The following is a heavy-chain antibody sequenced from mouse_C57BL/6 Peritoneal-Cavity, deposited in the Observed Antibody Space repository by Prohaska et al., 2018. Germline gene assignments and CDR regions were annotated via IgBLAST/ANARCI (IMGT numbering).Heavy chain of an antibody. D-gene: IGHD1-1*01. CDR2: IWSGGST. Sequence: GKGLEWLGVIWSGGSTDYNAAFISRLSISKDNSKRQVFFKMNSLQADDTAIYYCARGGVANYYFDSWGQGTTLTVSS. V-gene: IGHV2-2*01. CDR3: ARGGVANYYFDS. J-gene: IGHJ2*01.